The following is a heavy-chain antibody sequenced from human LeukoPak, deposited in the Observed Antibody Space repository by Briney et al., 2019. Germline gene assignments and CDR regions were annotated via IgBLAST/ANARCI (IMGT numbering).Heavy chain of an antibody. CDR1: GFTFDDYV. Sequence: GGSLRLSCVASGFTFDDYVLSWVRHAPGTGLQWVSGITWDGSSTTYADSVKGRFTVARDNGKNTLYLQMNSLRAEDTVLYCCARVVRYYYDSRGYPTYDYWGQGTLVTVSS. CDR3: ARVVRYYYDSRGYPTYDY. CDR2: ITWDGSST. J-gene: IGHJ4*02. D-gene: IGHD3-22*01. V-gene: IGHV3-20*04.